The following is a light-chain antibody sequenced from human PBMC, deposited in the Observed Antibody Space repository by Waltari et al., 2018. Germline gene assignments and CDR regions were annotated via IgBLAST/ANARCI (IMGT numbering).Light chain of an antibody. Sequence: NFMLTQPHSVSESPGKTVTISCTRSSGSIASNYVQWYQQRPGSAPTTVIYEDKQRPSGVPDRFSGSIDSSSNSASLTISGLKTEDEADYYCSSYGGNNNLAVFGTGTKVIVL. V-gene: IGLV6-57*03. CDR1: SGSIASNY. CDR2: EDK. CDR3: SSYGGNNNLAV. J-gene: IGLJ1*01.